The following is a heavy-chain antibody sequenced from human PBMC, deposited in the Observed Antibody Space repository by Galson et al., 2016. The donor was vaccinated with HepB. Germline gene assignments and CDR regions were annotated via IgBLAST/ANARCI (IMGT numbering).Heavy chain of an antibody. CDR1: GGIFGGST. CDR2: IISIIGTT. D-gene: IGHD3-22*01. J-gene: IGHJ4*02. CDR3: ARGTSQAPYYYDTTGFQN. Sequence: SVKVSCKASGGIFGGSTFSWVRQAPGQGLEWMGDIISIIGTTHYAQNFQGRVTITADESTSTAYMELSSLRYDDTAVYFCARGTSQAPYYYDTTGFQNWGQGTLLTVSS. V-gene: IGHV1-69*13.